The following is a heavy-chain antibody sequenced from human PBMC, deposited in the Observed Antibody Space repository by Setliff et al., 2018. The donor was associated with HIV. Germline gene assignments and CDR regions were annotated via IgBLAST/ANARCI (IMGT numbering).Heavy chain of an antibody. D-gene: IGHD3-16*01. V-gene: IGHV4-31*03. J-gene: IGHJ4*02. Sequence: SETLSLTCTVSGGSISSGAYYWSWIRQHPGKGLEWIGYIYYSGSTYYNPSLKSRVTISVDTSKNQLSLKLNSVTAADTAVYYCARVPLSSPSRPGGYFDYWGRGTLVTVSS. CDR1: GGSISSGAYY. CDR3: ARVPLSSPSRPGGYFDY. CDR2: IYYSGST.